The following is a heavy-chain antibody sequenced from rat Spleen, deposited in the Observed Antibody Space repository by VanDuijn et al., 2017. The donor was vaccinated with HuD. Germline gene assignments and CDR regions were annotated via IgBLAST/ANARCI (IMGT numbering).Heavy chain of an antibody. D-gene: IGHD1-9*01. V-gene: IGHV2-16*01. CDR2: IWTGGST. CDR3: ARRNYGYNGVFYFDY. CDR1: GFSLPSYG. Sequence: QVQLKESGPGLVQPSQTLSLTCTVSGFSLPSYGVSWVRQPPGKGLEWMGVIWTGGSTAYNSLLSSRLIISRDTSTSQVFLKMNSLQTDDTAKYFCARRNYGYNGVFYFDYWGQGVMVTVSS. J-gene: IGHJ2*01.